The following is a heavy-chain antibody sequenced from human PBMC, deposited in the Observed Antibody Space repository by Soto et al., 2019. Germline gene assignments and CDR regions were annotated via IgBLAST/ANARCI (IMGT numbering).Heavy chain of an antibody. J-gene: IGHJ2*01. CDR1: GGSISSGGYS. D-gene: IGHD1-26*01. CDR3: AREGVSGSPDWSFNV. Sequence: QLQLQESGSGLVKPSQTLSLTCTVSGGSISSGGYSWSWLRQPPGKGLEWMGYIFHSGSTYYNPTLTSRVTISVDRSKNVFSLELSAVTAADSAIYYCAREGVSGSPDWSFNVWGRGTLVTVSS. CDR2: IFHSGST. V-gene: IGHV4-30-2*01.